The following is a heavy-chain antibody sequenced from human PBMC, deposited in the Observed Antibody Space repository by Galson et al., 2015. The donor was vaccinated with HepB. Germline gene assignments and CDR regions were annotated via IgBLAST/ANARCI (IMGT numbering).Heavy chain of an antibody. J-gene: IGHJ2*01. D-gene: IGHD6-19*01. V-gene: IGHV3-11*01. Sequence: SLRLSCAASGFSFSDYYMNWIRQAPGKGLEWVSYISTGSNTIYYADSVKGRFTISRDNAKNSLYLQMNSLRADDTAVYYCARGRQQWLSDYWYFDLWGRGTLVTVSS. CDR1: GFSFSDYY. CDR2: ISTGSNTI. CDR3: ARGRQQWLSDYWYFDL.